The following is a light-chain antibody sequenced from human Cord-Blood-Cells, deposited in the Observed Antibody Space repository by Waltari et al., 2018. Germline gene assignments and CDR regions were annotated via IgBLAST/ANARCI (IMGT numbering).Light chain of an antibody. J-gene: IGLJ1*01. CDR1: SSDVGGYNY. CDR3: SSYTSSSTPYV. V-gene: IGLV2-14*03. CDR2: DVS. Sequence: QSALTQPASVSGSPGQSITISCTGTSSDVGGYNYVSWYQQHPGKAPKLMIYDVSQRPSGVSTRFSGSKSGNTASLTISGLQAEDEADYYCSSYTSSSTPYVFGTGTKVTVL.